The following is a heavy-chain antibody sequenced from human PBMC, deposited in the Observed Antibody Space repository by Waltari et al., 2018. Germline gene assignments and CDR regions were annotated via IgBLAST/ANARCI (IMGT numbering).Heavy chain of an antibody. CDR1: GFTFGNFG. V-gene: IGHV3-30*02. CDR2: IWFDGSDK. J-gene: IGHJ4*02. CDR3: AKDAFGNTYLDF. Sequence: QVNLVESGGGVVPPGGSLRLSCATSGFTFGNFGMHWVRQAPGKGLEWVALIWFDGSDKFYADSVRGRFTISRDNSARTLYLDMDSLRLDDTAMYYCAKDAFGNTYLDFWGQGTLVTVSS. D-gene: IGHD2-2*02.